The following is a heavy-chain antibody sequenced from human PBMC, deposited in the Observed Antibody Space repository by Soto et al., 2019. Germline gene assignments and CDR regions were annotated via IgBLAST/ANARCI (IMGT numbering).Heavy chain of an antibody. CDR2: IYNSGSA. V-gene: IGHV4-59*08. D-gene: IGHD6-19*01. Sequence: SCKASGYTFTSYDINWIRQPPGKGLEWIGYIYNSGSANYDPSLTGRITLSVDTSKNQLSLKLSPVTAADTAVYYCARPAVTGFLNAFDVWGQGTMVTVSS. J-gene: IGHJ3*01. CDR3: ARPAVTGFLNAFDV. CDR1: GYTFTSYD.